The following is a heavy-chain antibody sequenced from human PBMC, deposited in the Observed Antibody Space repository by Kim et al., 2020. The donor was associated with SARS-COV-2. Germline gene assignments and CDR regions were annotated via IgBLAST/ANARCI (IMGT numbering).Heavy chain of an antibody. D-gene: IGHD1-7*01. CDR1: GGSISNYY. CDR3: ATALTQTTWYYGMDV. J-gene: IGHJ6*02. V-gene: IGHV4-59*13. Sequence: SETLSLTCTVSGGSISNYYWSWIRQPPGKGLEWLGYVFYSGSNKYNPSLKSRVTISVDTSKNQFSLKLSSVTAADTAVYYCATALTQTTWYYGMDVWGQGTTVTVSS. CDR2: VFYSGSN.